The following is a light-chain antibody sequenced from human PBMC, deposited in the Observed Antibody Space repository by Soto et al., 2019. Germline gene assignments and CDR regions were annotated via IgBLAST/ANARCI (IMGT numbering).Light chain of an antibody. CDR3: AAWDGSLNVVL. J-gene: IGLJ3*02. CDR1: SSNIGTNT. Sequence: QSALTQPPSASGTPGQRVTISCSGSSSNIGTNTVNWYQQFPRSAPKLLMYSSNQRPSGVPDRFSGSTSGTSASLAISGLQSEDEADYYCAAWDGSLNVVLFGGGTKLTVL. CDR2: SSN. V-gene: IGLV1-44*01.